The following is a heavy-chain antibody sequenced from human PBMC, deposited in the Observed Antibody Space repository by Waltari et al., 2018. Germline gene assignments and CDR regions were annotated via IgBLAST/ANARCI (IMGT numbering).Heavy chain of an antibody. CDR3: ARGRSGYYNGGYYFDY. Sequence: QLQLQESGPGLVKPSETLSLTCTVSGGSISSSSYYWGWIRQPPGKGLEWIGSIYYSGSTYYNPTLKSRVTRSVDTSKNQFSLKLSSVTAADTAVYYCARGRSGYYNGGYYFDYWGQGTLVTVSS. J-gene: IGHJ4*02. CDR2: IYYSGST. CDR1: GGSISSSSYY. V-gene: IGHV4-39*07. D-gene: IGHD3-22*01.